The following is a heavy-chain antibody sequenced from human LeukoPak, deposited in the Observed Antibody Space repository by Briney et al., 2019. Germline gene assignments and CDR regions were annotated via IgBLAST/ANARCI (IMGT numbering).Heavy chain of an antibody. CDR3: ARQRYYDSSGQFDP. CDR2: INPYSGGT. J-gene: IGHJ5*02. V-gene: IGHV1-2*02. CDR1: GYSFTGYY. Sequence: GASVKVSCKASGYSFTGYYMHWVRQAPGQGLEWMGWINPYSGGTNYAQKFQGRVTMTRDTSISTAYLQWSSLKASDTAMYYCARQRYYDSSGQFDPWGQGTLVTVSS. D-gene: IGHD3-22*01.